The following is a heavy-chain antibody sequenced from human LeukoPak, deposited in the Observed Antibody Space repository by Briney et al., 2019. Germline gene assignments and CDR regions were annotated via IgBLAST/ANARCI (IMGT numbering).Heavy chain of an antibody. Sequence: GGSLRLSCTASGFTFSSYSMNWVRQAPGKGLEWVSSISSSSNYIYYADSVKGRFTISRDNAKNSLYLQMNSLRAEDTAVYFCARRQIGSAFDIWGQGTLVTVSS. CDR3: ARRQIGSAFDI. CDR2: ISSSSNYI. J-gene: IGHJ3*02. V-gene: IGHV3-21*01. CDR1: GFTFSSYS. D-gene: IGHD1-26*01.